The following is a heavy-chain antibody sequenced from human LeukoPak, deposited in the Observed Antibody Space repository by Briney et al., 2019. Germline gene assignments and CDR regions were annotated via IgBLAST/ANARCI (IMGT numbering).Heavy chain of an antibody. V-gene: IGHV4-39*01. CDR1: GGSISSSSYY. Sequence: PSETLSLTCTVSGGSISSSSYYWGWIRQPPGKGLEWIGSIYYSGSTYYNPSLKSRVTISVDTSKNQFSLRLSSVTAADTAVYYCARLGSSSWHYFDYWGQGTLVTVSS. CDR2: IYYSGST. CDR3: ARLGSSSWHYFDY. J-gene: IGHJ4*02. D-gene: IGHD6-13*01.